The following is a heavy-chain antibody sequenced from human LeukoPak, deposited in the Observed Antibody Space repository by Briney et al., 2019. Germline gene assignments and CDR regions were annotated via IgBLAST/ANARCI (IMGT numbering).Heavy chain of an antibody. V-gene: IGHV3-23*01. CDR1: GFTFSSYA. CDR2: VSASGGNT. Sequence: GGSLRLSCAASGFTFSSYAMSWVRQAPGKGLEWVSAVSASGGNTYYADSVKGRFTIFRDNSKNTLYLQVNSLRAEDTAVYYCGKGLYHDYSGIGDYWGQGTLVTVSS. CDR3: GKGLYHDYSGIGDY. D-gene: IGHD3-16*01. J-gene: IGHJ4*02.